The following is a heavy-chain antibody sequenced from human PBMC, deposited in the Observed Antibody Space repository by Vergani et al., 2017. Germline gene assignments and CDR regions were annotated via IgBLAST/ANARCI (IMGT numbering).Heavy chain of an antibody. CDR3: ARDPVLGIPHQAQVGGFDY. J-gene: IGHJ4*02. CDR2: ISYDGSNK. Sequence: QVQLVESGGGVVQPGRSLRLSCAASGFTFSSYAMHWVRQAPGKGLEWVAVISYDGSNKYYADSVKGRFTISRDNSKNTLYLQMNSLRAEDTAVYYCARDPVLGIPHQAQVGGFDYWGQGTLVTVSS. D-gene: IGHD3-16*01. V-gene: IGHV3-30*01. CDR1: GFTFSSYA.